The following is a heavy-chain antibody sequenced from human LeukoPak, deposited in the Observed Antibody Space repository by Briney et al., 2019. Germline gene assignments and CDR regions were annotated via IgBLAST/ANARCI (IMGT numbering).Heavy chain of an antibody. CDR3: ARQVSDYFYYYIDV. CDR2: IYYSGTT. V-gene: IGHV4-39*01. CDR1: GGSISSSSYY. Sequence: SETLSLTCSVSGGSISSSSYYWNWIRQPPGKGLEWVGSIYYSGTTYYNSSLKSRVTISEDTSKNRFSLMLTSVTAADTAVYYRARQVSDYFYYYIDVWGEGTTVIVSS. J-gene: IGHJ6*03.